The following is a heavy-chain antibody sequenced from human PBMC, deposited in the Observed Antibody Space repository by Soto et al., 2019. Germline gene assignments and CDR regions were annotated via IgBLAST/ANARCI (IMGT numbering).Heavy chain of an antibody. CDR1: GYKCTTFW. V-gene: IGHV5-10-1*01. Sequence: GESLKISCKASGYKCTTFWLNGVRQTPGKGLEWLGRIDPTDSFTNYSPPFEGHVTISVDRSISTAYLQWNSLQASDTAIYYCARPASGGSRDAFDVWGQGTTVTVSS. D-gene: IGHD2-15*01. CDR2: IDPTDSFT. CDR3: ARPASGGSRDAFDV. J-gene: IGHJ3*01.